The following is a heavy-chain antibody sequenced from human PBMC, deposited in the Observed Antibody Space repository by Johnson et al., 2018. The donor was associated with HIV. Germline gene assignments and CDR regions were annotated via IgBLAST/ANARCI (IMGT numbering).Heavy chain of an antibody. D-gene: IGHD6-25*01. J-gene: IGHJ3*02. CDR2: IWYDGSNK. CDR3: AKDLDSSAEGAFEI. Sequence: QVQLVESGGGVVQPGRSLRLSCAASGFTFSSYGMHWVRQAPGKGLEWVAVIWYDGSNKYYADSVKGRFTISRDNSKNTLYLQMNRLSAENTAVYYCAKDLDSSAEGAFEIWGQGTMVNVRS. CDR1: GFTFSSYG. V-gene: IGHV3-33*06.